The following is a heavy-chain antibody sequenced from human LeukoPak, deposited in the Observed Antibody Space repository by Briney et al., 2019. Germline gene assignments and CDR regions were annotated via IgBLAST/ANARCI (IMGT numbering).Heavy chain of an antibody. D-gene: IGHD4-17*01. CDR2: IVVGSGNT. V-gene: IGHV1-58*02. J-gene: IGHJ4*02. CDR1: GFTFTSSA. CDR3: AADLGSTVTTELDY. Sequence: SVKVSCKASGFTFTSSAMQWVRQARGQGLEWIGWIVVGSGNTNYAQKFQERVTITRDMSTSTAYMELSSLRSDDTAVYYCAADLGSTVTTELDYWGQGTLVTVSS.